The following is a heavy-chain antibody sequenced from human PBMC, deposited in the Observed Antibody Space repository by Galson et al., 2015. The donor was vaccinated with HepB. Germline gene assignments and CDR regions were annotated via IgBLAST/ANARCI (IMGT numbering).Heavy chain of an antibody. V-gene: IGHV3-21*01. J-gene: IGHJ4*02. CDR2: ISSSSSYI. Sequence: SLRLSCAASGFTFSSYSMNWVRQAPGKGLEWVSSISSSSSYIYYADSVKGRFTISRDNAKNSLYLQMNSLRAEDTAVYYCARDRGYDSSGYSDWGQGTLVTVSS. CDR3: ARDRGYDSSGYSD. D-gene: IGHD3-22*01. CDR1: GFTFSSYS.